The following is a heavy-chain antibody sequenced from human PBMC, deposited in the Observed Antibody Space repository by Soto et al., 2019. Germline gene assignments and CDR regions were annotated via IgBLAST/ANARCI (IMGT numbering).Heavy chain of an antibody. J-gene: IGHJ4*02. V-gene: IGHV3-48*01. CDR1: GFSFGSYA. CDR3: VRDNDWAFDY. D-gene: IGHD3-16*01. Sequence: EVHLVESRGGLVQPGGSLRLSCVASGFSFGSYAMNWVRQAPGKGLEWISHVSRDSGIIDHADSVKGRFTISRDNARNSLFLQMNSLRVEETAVYYCVRDNDWAFDYWGQGTLVSVSS. CDR2: VSRDSGII.